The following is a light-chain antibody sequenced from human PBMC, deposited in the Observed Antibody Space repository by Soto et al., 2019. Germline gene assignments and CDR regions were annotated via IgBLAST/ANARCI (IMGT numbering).Light chain of an antibody. Sequence: IQLTQSPSSLSASVGDRVTVTCRASQGIGTYLVWYQQKRGKAPTVLIYASSSLQSGVPSRFSGSGSGTDFTLTISSLQPEDFATYYCQQANSFPPYTFGQGTKLEIK. J-gene: IGKJ2*01. V-gene: IGKV1-12*01. CDR3: QQANSFPPYT. CDR2: ASS. CDR1: QGIGTY.